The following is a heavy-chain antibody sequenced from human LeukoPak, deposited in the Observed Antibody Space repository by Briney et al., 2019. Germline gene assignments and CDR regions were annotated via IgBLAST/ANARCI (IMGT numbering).Heavy chain of an antibody. J-gene: IGHJ4*02. CDR3: ARDPDVDIVATIIGFDY. D-gene: IGHD5-12*01. CDR1: GFNFRAYW. Sequence: PGGSLRLSCTTSGFNFRAYWMGWVRQAPGKGLEWVANIKQDGSEKYYVGSVKGRFTISRDNAKNSLYLQMNSLRAEDTAVYYCARDPDVDIVATIIGFDYWGQGTLVTVSS. CDR2: IKQDGSEK. V-gene: IGHV3-7*01.